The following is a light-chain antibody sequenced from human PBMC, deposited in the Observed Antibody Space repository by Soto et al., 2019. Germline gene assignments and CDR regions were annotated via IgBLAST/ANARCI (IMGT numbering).Light chain of an antibody. J-gene: IGKJ4*01. CDR1: QEISNF. CDR2: GAS. V-gene: IGKV1-33*01. CDR3: QQYDNLPLT. Sequence: DIQMTQYPSSLSASVGDRVTITCQASQEISNFLNWYQQKPGKAPKLLIYGASNLETGVPSRFSGSGSGTDFTFTISSLQPEDIATYYCQQYDNLPLTFGGGTKVEIK.